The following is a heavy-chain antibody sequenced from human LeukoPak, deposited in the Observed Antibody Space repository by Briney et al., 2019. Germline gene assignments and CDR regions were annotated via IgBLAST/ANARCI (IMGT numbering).Heavy chain of an antibody. J-gene: IGHJ4*02. V-gene: IGHV5-51*01. Sequence: PGGSLKISSKGSRSRFTSYCIGCVRAMPGKHLEWMWIIYPVDSDTTYSPSFQGQVTISADKSISTAYLEWSSLKASDTAMYYCARNAAAAEPGDYWGQGTLVTVSS. CDR1: RSRFTSYC. D-gene: IGHD6-13*01. CDR3: ARNAAAAEPGDY. CDR2: IYPVDSDT.